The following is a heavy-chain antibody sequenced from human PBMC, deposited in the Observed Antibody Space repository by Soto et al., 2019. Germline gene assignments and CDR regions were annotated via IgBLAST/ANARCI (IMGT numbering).Heavy chain of an antibody. V-gene: IGHV3-74*01. CDR2: INSDGSST. D-gene: IGHD1-26*01. CDR1: GFTFSSYW. Sequence: GTLRLSCAASGFTFSSYWMHWVRQAPGKGLVWVSRINSDGSSTSYADSVKGRFTISRDNAKNTLYLQMNSLRAEDTAVYYCARDQYSGSYYYYGMDVWGQGTTVTVSS. J-gene: IGHJ6*02. CDR3: ARDQYSGSYYYYGMDV.